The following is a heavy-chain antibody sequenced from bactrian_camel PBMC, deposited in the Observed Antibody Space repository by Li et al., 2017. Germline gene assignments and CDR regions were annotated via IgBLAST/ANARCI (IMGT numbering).Heavy chain of an antibody. CDR2: IHRRFSAD. D-gene: IGHD2*01. Sequence: HVQLVESGGGQVQAGGSLRLSCAASEVTSRTNCIGWFRQAPGKEREPLASIHRRFSADAYVDSVKGRFTISQDNAKNSVYLQMDNLKPEDTAKYYCAATAGGMQG. V-gene: IGHV3-2*01. CDR1: EVTSRTNC. J-gene: IGHJ2*01.